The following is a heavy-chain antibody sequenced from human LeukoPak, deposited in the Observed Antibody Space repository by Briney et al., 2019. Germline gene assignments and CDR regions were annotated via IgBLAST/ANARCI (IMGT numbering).Heavy chain of an antibody. J-gene: IGHJ4*02. CDR3: ARDRDDVRGSGSYLDY. CDR2: VNPSGST. Sequence: PSETLSLTCAVYGGSFSGYYWSWIRQPPEKGREWIGEVNPSGSTNYNPSLKSRVTISVDTSKRQFSLKLSSVTAADTAVYYCARDRDDVRGSGSYLDYWGQGTLVTVSS. CDR1: GGSFSGYY. D-gene: IGHD3-10*01. V-gene: IGHV4-34*01.